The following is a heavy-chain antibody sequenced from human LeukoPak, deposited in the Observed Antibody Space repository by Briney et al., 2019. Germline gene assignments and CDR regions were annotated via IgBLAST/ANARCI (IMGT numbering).Heavy chain of an antibody. CDR1: GFTFSSYA. V-gene: IGHV3-23*01. CDR2: ISGSAGST. J-gene: IGHJ4*02. D-gene: IGHD3-22*01. CDR3: AKDGRFNYYDSSGYYCCRGPSDY. Sequence: GGSLRLSCAASGFTFSSYAMSWVRQAPGKGLEWVSAISGSAGSTYYADSVKGRFTISRDNSKNTLYLQMNSLRAEDTAVYYCAKDGRFNYYDSSGYYCCRGPSDYWGQGTLVTVSS.